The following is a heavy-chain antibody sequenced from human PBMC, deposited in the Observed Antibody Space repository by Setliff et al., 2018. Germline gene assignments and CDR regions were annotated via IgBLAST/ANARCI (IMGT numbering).Heavy chain of an antibody. CDR3: VKGSDPYYFYYMDV. D-gene: IGHD2-21*02. CDR2: ISGAGGNM. J-gene: IGHJ6*03. CDR1: GFAFSSFA. Sequence: SLRLSCAASGFAFSSFAMTWVRQAPGKRLEWVSTISGAGGNMYYADSVQGRFVISRDNSINTLYLQMNRLSAEDTAVFYCVKGSDPYYFYYMDVCGKGTKVTVSS. V-gene: IGHV3-23*01.